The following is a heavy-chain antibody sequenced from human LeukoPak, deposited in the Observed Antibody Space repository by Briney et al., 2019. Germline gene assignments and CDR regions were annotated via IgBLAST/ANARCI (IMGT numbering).Heavy chain of an antibody. Sequence: GGSLRLSCAASGFTFRSYWMTWVRQAPGKGLEWVANIKQDGTEKYYVDSVKGRFTISRHNAKNSLYLQMNSLRAEDTAVYYCATLGISDYFDYWGQGTLVTVSS. V-gene: IGHV3-7*03. CDR1: GFTFRSYW. D-gene: IGHD1-14*01. CDR3: ATLGISDYFDY. CDR2: IKQDGTEK. J-gene: IGHJ4*02.